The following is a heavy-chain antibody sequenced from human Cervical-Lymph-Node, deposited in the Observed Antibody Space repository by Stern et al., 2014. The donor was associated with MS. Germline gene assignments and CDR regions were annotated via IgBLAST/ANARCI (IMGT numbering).Heavy chain of an antibody. CDR2: ISPDGGRT. J-gene: IGHJ4*02. Sequence: VQLVQSGAEVKEPGASVKVSCTASGYTFTDYNIRWVRQAPGPGLEWMGRISPDGGRTAYAPKFRGRVTMTRDKSTATVYMELNSLRSEDTAVYFCARVAPTVGAAYWGQGTLVTVSS. CDR1: GYTFTDYN. D-gene: IGHD1-26*01. V-gene: IGHV1-46*01. CDR3: ARVAPTVGAAY.